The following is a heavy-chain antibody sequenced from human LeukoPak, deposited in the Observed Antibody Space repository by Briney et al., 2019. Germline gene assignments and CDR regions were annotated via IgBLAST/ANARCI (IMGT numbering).Heavy chain of an antibody. J-gene: IGHJ4*02. V-gene: IGHV4-39*07. CDR2: INHSGST. Sequence: SETLSLTCTVSGGSISSSSYYWSWIRQPPGKGLEWIGEINHSGSTNYNPSLKSRVTISVDTSKNQFSLKLSSVTAADTAVYYCARAGILTGYSYYFDYWGQGTLVTVSS. CDR1: GGSISSSSYY. D-gene: IGHD3-9*01. CDR3: ARAGILTGYSYYFDY.